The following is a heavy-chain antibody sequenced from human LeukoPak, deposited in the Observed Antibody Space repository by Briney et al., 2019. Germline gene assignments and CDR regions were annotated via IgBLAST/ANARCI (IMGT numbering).Heavy chain of an antibody. D-gene: IGHD3-9*01. CDR1: GYTFTSYA. CDR3: ARDRGIRYFDWYFDY. V-gene: IGHV1-3*01. J-gene: IGHJ4*02. CDR2: INAGNGDT. Sequence: ASVKVSCKASGYTFTSYAMHRVRQAPGQRLEWMGWINAGNGDTKYSQKFQGRVTITRDTSASTAYMELSSLRSEDTAVYYCARDRGIRYFDWYFDYWGQGTLVTVSS.